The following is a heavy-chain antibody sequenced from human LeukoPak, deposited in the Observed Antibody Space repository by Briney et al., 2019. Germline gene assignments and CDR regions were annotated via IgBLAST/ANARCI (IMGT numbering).Heavy chain of an antibody. Sequence: GRSLRLSCAASGFTFSSYAMHWVRQAPGKGLEWVAVISHDGSNKYYADSVKGRFTISRDNSKNTLYLQMNSLRAEDTAVYYCARDRRRGGEDSYYFDYWGQGTLVTVSS. CDR1: GFTFSSYA. V-gene: IGHV3-30-3*01. CDR3: ARDRRRGGEDSYYFDY. CDR2: ISHDGSNK. J-gene: IGHJ4*02. D-gene: IGHD3-16*01.